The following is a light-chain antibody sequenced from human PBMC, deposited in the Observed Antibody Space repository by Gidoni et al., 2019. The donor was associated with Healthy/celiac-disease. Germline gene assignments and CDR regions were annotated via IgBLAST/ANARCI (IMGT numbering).Light chain of an antibody. V-gene: IGKV1-39*01. CDR3: QQSYSTPRRT. Sequence: DIQKTQSPSSLSASVGDRVTITCRASQSISSYLNWYQQKPGKAPKLLIYAASSLQSGVPSRFSGSGSGTDFTLTISSLQPEDFATYYCQQSYSTPRRTFXGXTKVEIK. J-gene: IGKJ4*01. CDR1: QSISSY. CDR2: AAS.